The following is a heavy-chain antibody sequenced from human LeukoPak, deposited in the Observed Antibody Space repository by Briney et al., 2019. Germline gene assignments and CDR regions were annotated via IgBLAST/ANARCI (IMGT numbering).Heavy chain of an antibody. V-gene: IGHV4-31*03. CDR3: ARGSAYPGKHINFDC. J-gene: IGHJ4*02. CDR2: IYYSGRT. Sequence: PSESLSPTCTVSRVSISSVGYYTSSSRPNPQKSVWRSGYIYYSGRTYYNPSLKRRVTISVDTSKNQLSLKLRCVTAADTAVFYCARGSAYPGKHINFDCWGQRTLVTVS. CDR1: RVSISSVGYY. D-gene: IGHD3-10*01.